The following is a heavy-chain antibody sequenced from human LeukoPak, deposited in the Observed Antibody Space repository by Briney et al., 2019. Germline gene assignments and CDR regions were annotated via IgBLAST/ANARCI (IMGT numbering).Heavy chain of an antibody. CDR1: GFIFSGDF. CDR2: INQDGSAK. J-gene: IGHJ3*01. D-gene: IGHD6-6*01. CDR3: ARTSRASPGWRPRLKNAFDL. Sequence: GGSLRLSCAASGFIFSGDFMSWVRQAPGKGLEWVASINQDGSAKDSVHSVEGRFIISRDNVKNSLYLQMDSLRAEDTAVYYCARTSRASPGWRPRLKNAFDLWGLGTLVTVSS. V-gene: IGHV3-7*03.